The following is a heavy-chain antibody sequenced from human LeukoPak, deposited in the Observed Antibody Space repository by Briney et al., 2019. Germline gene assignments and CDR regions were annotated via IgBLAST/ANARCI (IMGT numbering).Heavy chain of an antibody. V-gene: IGHV4-59*11. CDR1: SGSISGHF. D-gene: IGHD4-23*01. CDR2: IYYSGGT. J-gene: IGHJ4*02. CDR3: ARHDDYGANSFDY. Sequence: SETLSLTCTVSSGSISGHFWSWIRQPPGKGLEGIGYIYYSGGTNYNPSLQSRVTISVDTSKNQFSLKLSSVTAADTAVYYCARHDDYGANSFDYWGQGTLATVSS.